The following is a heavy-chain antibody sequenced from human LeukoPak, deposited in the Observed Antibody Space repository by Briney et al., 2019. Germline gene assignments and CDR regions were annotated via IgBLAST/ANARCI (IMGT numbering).Heavy chain of an antibody. CDR3: ARPRSRYCNGDSCYPVEGF. D-gene: IGHD2-15*01. CDR2: ISSSSSYI. Sequence: PGGSLRLSCAASGFTFSSYSMNWVRQAPGKGLEWVSSISSSSSYIYYADSVKGRFTISRDNAKNSLYLQMNSLRAEDTAVYYCARPRSRYCNGDSCYPVEGFWGQGTLVTVSS. J-gene: IGHJ4*02. V-gene: IGHV3-21*01. CDR1: GFTFSSYS.